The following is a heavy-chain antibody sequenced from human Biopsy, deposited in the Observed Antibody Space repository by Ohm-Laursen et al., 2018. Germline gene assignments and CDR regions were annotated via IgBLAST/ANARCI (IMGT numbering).Heavy chain of an antibody. CDR1: GFIFKSYG. CDR2: VWYDGSDQ. CDR3: ARDRREHYQFDH. D-gene: IGHD1-26*01. V-gene: IGHV3-33*01. Sequence: SLRLSCAASGFIFKSYGMHWVRQAPGKGLEWVALVWYDGSDQYYADSVKGRFTISRDNSKNTVYLQMNSLRAEDTAVYYCARDRREHYQFDHWGQGTRVTVSS. J-gene: IGHJ4*02.